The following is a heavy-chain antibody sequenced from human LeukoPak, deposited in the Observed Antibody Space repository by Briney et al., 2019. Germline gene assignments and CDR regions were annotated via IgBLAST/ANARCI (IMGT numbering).Heavy chain of an antibody. CDR3: ASGPIRSPLGPWFDP. Sequence: ASVKVSCKASGYTFTSYGISWVRQAPGQGLEWMGWISAYNGNTNYAQKLQGRVTMTTDTSTSTAYMELSSLRSEDTAVYYCASGPIRSPLGPWFDPWGQGTLVTVSS. CDR1: GYTFTSYG. V-gene: IGHV1-18*01. J-gene: IGHJ5*02. CDR2: ISAYNGNT. D-gene: IGHD4-17*01.